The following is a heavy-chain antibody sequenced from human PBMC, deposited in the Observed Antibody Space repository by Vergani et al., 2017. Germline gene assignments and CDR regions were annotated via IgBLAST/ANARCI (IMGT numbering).Heavy chain of an antibody. D-gene: IGHD2-2*01. Sequence: EVQLVESGGGLVQPGGSLKLSCAASGFTFSGSAMHWVRQASGKGLEWVGRIRSKANSYATAYAASVKGRFTISRDDSKNTAYLQMNSLKTEDTAVYYCTRLGISDIXVVPAANYYYYMDVWGKGTTVTVSS. J-gene: IGHJ6*03. CDR2: IRSKANSYAT. CDR1: GFTFSGSA. CDR3: TRLGISDIXVVPAANYYYYMDV. V-gene: IGHV3-73*02.